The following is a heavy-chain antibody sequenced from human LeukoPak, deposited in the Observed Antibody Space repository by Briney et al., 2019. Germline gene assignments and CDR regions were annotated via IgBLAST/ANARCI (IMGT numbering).Heavy chain of an antibody. CDR2: ISTSGSTK. Sequence: GGSLRLSCAAPGFTFSSYEMNWVRQAPGKGLEWVSYISTSGSTKYYADSVKGRFTISRDNAENSLYLQMNSLRDEDTAVYYCARDWGLAARPDYWGQGTLVTVSS. CDR3: ARDWGLAARPDY. V-gene: IGHV3-48*03. CDR1: GFTFSSYE. J-gene: IGHJ4*02. D-gene: IGHD6-6*01.